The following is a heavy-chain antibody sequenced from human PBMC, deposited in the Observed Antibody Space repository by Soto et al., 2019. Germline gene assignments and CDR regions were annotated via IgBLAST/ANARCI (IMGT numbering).Heavy chain of an antibody. V-gene: IGHV3-33*01. D-gene: IGHD2-2*01. CDR2: IWYDGSNK. J-gene: IGHJ6*02. Sequence: GGSLRLSCAASGFTFSSYGMHWVRQAPGKGLEWVAVIWYDGSNKYYADSVKGRFTISRDNSKNTLYLQMNSLRAEDTAVYYCARDMLVVVPAAMPGRIWDGMDVWGQGTTVTVSS. CDR1: GFTFSSYG. CDR3: ARDMLVVVPAAMPGRIWDGMDV.